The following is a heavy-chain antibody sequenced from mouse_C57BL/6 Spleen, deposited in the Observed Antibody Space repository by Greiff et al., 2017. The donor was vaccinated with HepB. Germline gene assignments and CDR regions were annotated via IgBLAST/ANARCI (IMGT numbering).Heavy chain of an antibody. Sequence: EVKLVESGGGLVQPGGSLKLSCAASGFTFSDYYMYWVRQTPEKRLEWVAYISNGGGSTYYPDTVKGRFTISRDNAKNTLYLQMSRLKSEDTAMYYGARGELPTETMDYWGQGTSVTVSS. CDR2: ISNGGGST. CDR1: GFTFSDYY. V-gene: IGHV5-12*01. D-gene: IGHD4-1*02. J-gene: IGHJ4*01. CDR3: ARGELPTETMDY.